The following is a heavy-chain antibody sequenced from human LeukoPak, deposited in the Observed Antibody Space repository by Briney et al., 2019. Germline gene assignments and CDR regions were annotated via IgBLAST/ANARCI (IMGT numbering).Heavy chain of an antibody. Sequence: SETLSLTCTVSGGSISSCYWSWIRQPPGKGLEWIGYIYYSGSTNYNPSLKSRVTISVDTSKNQFSLKLSSVTAADTAVYYCAREGWFGELSGDAFDIWGQGTMVTVSS. CDR3: AREGWFGELSGDAFDI. CDR1: GGSISSCY. D-gene: IGHD3-10*01. V-gene: IGHV4-59*01. J-gene: IGHJ3*02. CDR2: IYYSGST.